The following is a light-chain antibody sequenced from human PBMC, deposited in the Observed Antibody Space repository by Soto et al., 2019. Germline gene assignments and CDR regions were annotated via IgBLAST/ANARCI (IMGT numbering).Light chain of an antibody. J-gene: IGKJ5*01. CDR3: QQYDILPIT. CDR1: QDIRYY. Sequence: DIQMTQSPSPLSASVGDRVTITCQASQDIRYYLNWFQQKPGKAPKVLIYDASRLETGVPSRFSGSGSGTHFSLAISSLQPEDIATYYCQQYDILPITFGQGTRLEVK. CDR2: DAS. V-gene: IGKV1-33*01.